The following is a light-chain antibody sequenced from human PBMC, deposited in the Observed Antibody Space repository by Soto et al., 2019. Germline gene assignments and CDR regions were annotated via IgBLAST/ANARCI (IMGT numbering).Light chain of an antibody. Sequence: QSALTQPASVSGSPGQSITISCTGTSSDVGDYNYVSWYQQHPGKAPKLMIYDVSNRPSGVSYRFSGSKSANTASLTISGLQAEDEADYYCSSYTSSYTYVFGTGTKVTVL. CDR3: SSYTSSYTYV. J-gene: IGLJ1*01. CDR2: DVS. V-gene: IGLV2-14*03. CDR1: SSDVGDYNY.